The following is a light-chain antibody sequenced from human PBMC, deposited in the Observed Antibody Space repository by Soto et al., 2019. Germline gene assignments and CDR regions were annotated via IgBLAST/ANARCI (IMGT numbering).Light chain of an antibody. CDR3: QSYDTGLVV. V-gene: IGLV1-40*01. CDR2: DNN. CDR1: SSNLGSGYN. J-gene: IGLJ2*01. Sequence: QSALTQPPSVSGAPGQRVTISCTGSSSNLGSGYNVHWYQQLPGTAPKLLIYDNNNRPSGVPDRFSGSKSGTSASLAITGLQGADEADYYCQSYDTGLVVFGGGTKLTVL.